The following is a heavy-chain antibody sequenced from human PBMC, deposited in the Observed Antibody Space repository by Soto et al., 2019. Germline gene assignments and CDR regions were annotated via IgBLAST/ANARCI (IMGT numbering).Heavy chain of an antibody. J-gene: IGHJ5*02. Sequence: QVQMQESGPGLVKTSQTLSLTCTVSGGSISSGGYYWSWIRQHPGKGLEWIGYIYYSGSTYYIPSLKSRVTISVDTSKNQFSLKLSSVTAADTAVYYCARDLRDCSGGSCYSGWFDLWGPGTLVTVSS. CDR1: GGSISSGGYY. CDR3: ARDLRDCSGGSCYSGWFDL. CDR2: IYYSGST. D-gene: IGHD2-15*01. V-gene: IGHV4-31*03.